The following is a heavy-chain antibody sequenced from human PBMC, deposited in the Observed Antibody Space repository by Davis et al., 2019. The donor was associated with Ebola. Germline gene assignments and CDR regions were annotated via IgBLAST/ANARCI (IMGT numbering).Heavy chain of an antibody. J-gene: IGHJ4*02. Sequence: SSVPVSHKASLCPFRGYTIRWVRPAPRQQLEWLGRIIPTLGIANYAQEFQGRVTITADKSTSTAYMELSSLRSEDTAVYYCARAAGGSYLGGFDYWGQGTLVTVAS. V-gene: IGHV1-69*02. CDR3: ARAAGGSYLGGFDY. D-gene: IGHD1-26*01. CDR1: LCPFRGYT. CDR2: IIPTLGIA.